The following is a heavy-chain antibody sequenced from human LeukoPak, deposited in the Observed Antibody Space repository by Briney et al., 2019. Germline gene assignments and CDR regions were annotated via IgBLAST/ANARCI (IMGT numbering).Heavy chain of an antibody. V-gene: IGHV3-30*02. D-gene: IGHD2-8*01. CDR3: AKDYCTNGVCYALYWYFDL. CDR1: GFTFSSYG. CDR2: IRYDGSNK. Sequence: GGSLRLSCAASGFTFSSYGMHWVRQAPGKGLEWVAFIRYDGSNKYYADSVKGRFTISRDNSKNTLYLQMNSLRAEDTAVYYCAKDYCTNGVCYALYWYFDLWGRGTLVTVSS. J-gene: IGHJ2*01.